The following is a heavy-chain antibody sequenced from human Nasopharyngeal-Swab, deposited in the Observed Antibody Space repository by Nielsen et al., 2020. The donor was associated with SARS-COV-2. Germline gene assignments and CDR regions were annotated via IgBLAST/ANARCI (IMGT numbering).Heavy chain of an antibody. CDR2: ISYDGSNK. Sequence: WIRQPPGKGLEWVAVISYDGSNKYYADSVKGRFTISRDNSKNTLYLQMNSLKTEDTAVYYCTRLRYDFWSGWGAADAFDTWGQGTMVTVSS. V-gene: IGHV3-30-3*01. J-gene: IGHJ3*02. CDR3: TRLRYDFWSGWGAADAFDT. D-gene: IGHD3-3*01.